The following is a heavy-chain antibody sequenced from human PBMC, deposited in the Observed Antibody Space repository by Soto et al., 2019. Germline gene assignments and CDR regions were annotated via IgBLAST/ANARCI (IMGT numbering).Heavy chain of an antibody. V-gene: IGHV3-23*01. CDR3: AKEWSDARTREKCGLVDY. J-gene: IGHJ4*02. D-gene: IGHD2-8*01. CDR2: ISSSGGST. CDR1: GFTFSSYA. Sequence: EVQLLESGGGLAQPGGSLRLSCAASGFTFSSYAMTWVRQAPGKGLERVSTISSSGGSTYYADSVEGRFTISRDNSKNTLYLQMNSLRAEDTAVYYCAKEWSDARTREKCGLVDYWGQGSLVTVSS.